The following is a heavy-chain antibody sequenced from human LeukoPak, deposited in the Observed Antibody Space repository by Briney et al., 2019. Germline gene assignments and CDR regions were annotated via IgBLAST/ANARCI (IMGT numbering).Heavy chain of an antibody. V-gene: IGHV4-39*01. CDR3: ARRLGRSAAFDS. Sequence: PSETLSLTCTVSGDSISSNNYFWDWIRQPPGKGLEWIATISYSGSTYYNPSLKSRVIISVDTSKDQFSLKLNSVTAADTAVYSCARRLGRSAAFDSWGQGTLVTVSS. D-gene: IGHD3-3*01. CDR1: GDSISSNNYF. CDR2: ISYSGST. J-gene: IGHJ4*02.